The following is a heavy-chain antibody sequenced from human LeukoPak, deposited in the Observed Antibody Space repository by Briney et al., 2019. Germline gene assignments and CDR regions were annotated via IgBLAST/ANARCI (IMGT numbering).Heavy chain of an antibody. D-gene: IGHD3-10*01. CDR1: GDSISSYY. CDR2: IYYSGST. V-gene: IGHV4-59*08. Sequence: SETLSLTCTVSGDSISSYYWSWIRQPPGKGLEWIGYIYYSGSTNYNPSLKSRVTISVDTSKNQFTLKLSSVTAADTAVYYCARRSITMVRGAGSSNWLDPWGQGTLVTVSS. J-gene: IGHJ5*02. CDR3: ARRSITMVRGAGSSNWLDP.